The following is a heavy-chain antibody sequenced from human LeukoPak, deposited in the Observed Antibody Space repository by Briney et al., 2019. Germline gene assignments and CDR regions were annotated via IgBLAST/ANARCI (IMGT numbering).Heavy chain of an antibody. V-gene: IGHV3-21*01. CDR2: IRTSRSYI. CDR1: GFTFSSYS. D-gene: IGHD2-15*01. CDR3: ARDFAARAQYFQQ. J-gene: IGHJ1*01. Sequence: GGSLRLSCAASGFTFSSYSMNWVRQAPGKGLEWVSSIRTSRSYIYYADSVKGRFTISRDNAKNSLYLQMNSLRGEETAVYYCARDFAARAQYFQQWRQGTLLPVLS.